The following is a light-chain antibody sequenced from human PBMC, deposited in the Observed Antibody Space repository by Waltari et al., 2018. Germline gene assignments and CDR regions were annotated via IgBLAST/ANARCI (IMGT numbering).Light chain of an antibody. Sequence: DIQMTQSPSSLSPSVGDRVTITCQASQDISNYLNWYQQKPGKAPKLLIYDASNLETWVPSRFRGSGSGTDFTFTISRLQPEDIATYYCQQYDDLPITFGQGTRLEIK. CDR1: QDISNY. V-gene: IGKV1-33*01. CDR3: QQYDDLPIT. J-gene: IGKJ5*01. CDR2: DAS.